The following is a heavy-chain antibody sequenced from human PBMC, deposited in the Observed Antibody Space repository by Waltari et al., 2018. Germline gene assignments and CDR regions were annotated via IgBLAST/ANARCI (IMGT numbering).Heavy chain of an antibody. Sequence: EVQLVESGGGLVQPGWSLRLSCTGAGFTFSTDWMHWVRQASGKGLVGVSRMNGDGSVISYADSVRGRFTISRDNAKSTLYLEMNSLRDDDTAMYHCIRDSFGQNDFWGQGTLVTVSS. J-gene: IGHJ4*02. CDR3: IRDSFGQNDF. CDR1: GFTFSTDW. D-gene: IGHD3-16*01. V-gene: IGHV3-74*01. CDR2: MNGDGSVI.